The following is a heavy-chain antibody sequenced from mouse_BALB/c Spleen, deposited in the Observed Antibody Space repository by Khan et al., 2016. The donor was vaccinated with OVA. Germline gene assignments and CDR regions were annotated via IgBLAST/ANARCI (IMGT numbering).Heavy chain of an antibody. CDR3: ARQPYHHYNIMDY. CDR1: GFSLTNYG. V-gene: IGHV2-6-1*01. D-gene: IGHD2-10*01. Sequence: VELVESGPGLVAPSQSLSITCTISGFSLTNYGVHWVRQPPGKGLEWLVVIWSDGSTTYNSALKSRLTISKDNSKSQVFLKMNSLQTDDTAMYLCARQPYHHYNIMDYWGQGTSVTVSS. CDR2: IWSDGST. J-gene: IGHJ4*01.